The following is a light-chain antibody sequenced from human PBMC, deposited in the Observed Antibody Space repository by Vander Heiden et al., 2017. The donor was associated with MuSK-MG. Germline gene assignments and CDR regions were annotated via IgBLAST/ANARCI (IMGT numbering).Light chain of an antibody. CDR2: GAS. CDR3: QQYNNWPPWT. CDR1: QSVRTN. Sequence: EIVMTQSTATLSVSPGERATLSCMASQSVRTNLAWYQQKPGQGPRLLIYGASTRANGIPARFSGSGFGTEFTLTISSLRSEDFAVYYCQQYNNWPPWTFGQGTKVEIK. V-gene: IGKV3-15*01. J-gene: IGKJ1*01.